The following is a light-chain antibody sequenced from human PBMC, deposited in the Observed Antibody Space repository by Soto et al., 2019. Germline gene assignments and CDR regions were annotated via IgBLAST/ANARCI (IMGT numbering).Light chain of an antibody. J-gene: IGLJ1*01. V-gene: IGLV2-8*01. CDR1: TSDIGGYNS. Sequence: QSALTQSPSASGSPGQSVTISCTGTTSDIGGYNSVSWYQQHPGKAPKVMIYDVSKRPSGVPDRFSGSKSGNTASLTVSALQAEDEADYYCISYTDRNNLLFGTGTKLTVL. CDR3: ISYTDRNNLL. CDR2: DVS.